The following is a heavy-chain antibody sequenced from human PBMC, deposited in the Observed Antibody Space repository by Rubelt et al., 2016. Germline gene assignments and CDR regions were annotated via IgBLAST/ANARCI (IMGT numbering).Heavy chain of an antibody. CDR1: GFTFSSYA. Sequence: EVQLLESGGGLVQPGGSLRLSCAASGFTFSSYAMSWVRQAPGKGLEWVSVIYSGGSTYYADSVKGRFTISRHKSKNRRYVQMNSLRAEDTAGYYCAKDGIAVAGLGYNWFDPWGQGTLVTVSS. CDR2: IYSGGST. V-gene: IGHV3-23*03. D-gene: IGHD6-19*01. J-gene: IGHJ5*02. CDR3: AKDGIAVAGLGYNWFDP.